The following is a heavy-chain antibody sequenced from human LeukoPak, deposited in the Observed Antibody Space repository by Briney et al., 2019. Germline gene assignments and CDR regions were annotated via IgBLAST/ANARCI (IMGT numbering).Heavy chain of an antibody. Sequence: PSETLSLTCTVSGGSISSYYWSWIRQPAGKGLEWIGRIYTSGSTNYNPSLKSRVTISVDKSKNQFSLKLSSVTAADTAVYYCARDGGYGGSNWFDPWGQGTLVTVSS. CDR3: ARDGGYGGSNWFDP. CDR2: IYTSGST. D-gene: IGHD4-23*01. J-gene: IGHJ5*02. CDR1: GGSISSYY. V-gene: IGHV4-4*07.